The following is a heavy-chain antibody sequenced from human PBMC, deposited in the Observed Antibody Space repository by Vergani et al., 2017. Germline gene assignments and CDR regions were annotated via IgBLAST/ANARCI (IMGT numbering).Heavy chain of an antibody. J-gene: IGHJ3*01. Sequence: QMHLQESGPGLVKTSETLSLSCTVSGGSFSSDYWSWIRQPAGERLEWIGRVYATGSAVYNPSLSSRVTLSVDKSKNQVSLRLRSVTAAATAMYFCARDRIVDPAFDFWGQGTQVTVSS. D-gene: IGHD2/OR15-2a*01. CDR2: VYATGSA. CDR1: GGSFSSDY. V-gene: IGHV4-4*07. CDR3: ARDRIVDPAFDF.